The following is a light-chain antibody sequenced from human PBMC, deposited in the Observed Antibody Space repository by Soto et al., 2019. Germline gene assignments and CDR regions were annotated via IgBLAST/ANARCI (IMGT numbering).Light chain of an antibody. V-gene: IGLV1-51*01. CDR3: GTWDSSLSAGV. CDR2: DNN. CDR1: NSNIGNTY. Sequence: QSVLTQPPSVSAAPGQRVTISCSGSNSNIGNTYVSWYQQLPGTAPKLLIYDNNKRPSGIPDRFSASKSGTSATLGITGLQTGDEADYYCGTWDSSLSAGVFGGGTKVTVL. J-gene: IGLJ2*01.